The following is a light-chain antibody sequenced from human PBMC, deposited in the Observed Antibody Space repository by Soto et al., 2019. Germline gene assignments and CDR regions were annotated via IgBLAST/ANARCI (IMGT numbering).Light chain of an antibody. J-gene: IGKJ1*01. CDR2: AAS. Sequence: EIVMTQSPATLSVSPGERATLSCRASQSISFNLAWYQQKPGQAPRLLIYAASSRATGIPARFSGSGSGTEFTLTISSLRSEDSGIYYCQQYFEWPPMTFGQGTKVEI. CDR3: QQYFEWPPMT. CDR1: QSISFN. V-gene: IGKV3-15*01.